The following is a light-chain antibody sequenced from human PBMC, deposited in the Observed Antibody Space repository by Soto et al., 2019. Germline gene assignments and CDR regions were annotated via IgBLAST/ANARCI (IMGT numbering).Light chain of an antibody. V-gene: IGKV1-9*01. CDR3: QQLNSYPFT. J-gene: IGKJ3*01. CDR1: RGISGY. Sequence: IQLTHSPSSLSESLGDRVTIPCRASRGISGYLAWYQQKPGKPPKLLIYAASTLQSGVPSRFSGSGSGTDFTLTISSLQPEDFATYYCQQLNSYPFTFGPGTKVDIK. CDR2: AAS.